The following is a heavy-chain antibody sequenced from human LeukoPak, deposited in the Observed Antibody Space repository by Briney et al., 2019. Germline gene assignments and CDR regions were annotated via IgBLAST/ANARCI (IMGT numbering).Heavy chain of an antibody. CDR2: ITNDCGIT. CDR1: GFTFSSYA. Sequence: PGGSLRLSCVASGFTFSSYAMSWVRQPPGKGLEWVSGITNDCGITYYGDSVNGRFTISRDNSKNTLYLQMTRLTPEDTAMYYCAKDRGSGWPWGQGALVTVSS. CDR3: AKDRGSGWP. J-gene: IGHJ4*02. V-gene: IGHV3-23*01. D-gene: IGHD6-19*01.